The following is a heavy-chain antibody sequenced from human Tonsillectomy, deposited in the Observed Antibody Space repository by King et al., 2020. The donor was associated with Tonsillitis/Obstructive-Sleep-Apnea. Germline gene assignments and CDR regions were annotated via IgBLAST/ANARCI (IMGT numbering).Heavy chain of an antibody. CDR3: ARDRDSTTFGMDV. V-gene: IGHV4-59*01. D-gene: IGHD3-22*01. Sequence: QLQESGPGLVKPSETLSLTCTVSGGSISIYSWNWIRQPPGKGLEWIGYIYYSGSTNYNPSLKSRVTMSVGTSKDQFSLRLSSVTAADTAVYFCARDRDSTTFGMDVWGQGTTVTVSS. J-gene: IGHJ6*02. CDR2: IYYSGST. CDR1: GGSISIYS.